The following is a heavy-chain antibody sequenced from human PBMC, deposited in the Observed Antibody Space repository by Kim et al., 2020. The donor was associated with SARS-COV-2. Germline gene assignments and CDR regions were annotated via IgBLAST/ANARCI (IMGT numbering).Heavy chain of an antibody. J-gene: IGHJ4*02. CDR3: ARHSRIVVVPAAILA. V-gene: IGHV4-39*01. Sequence: NQSRESRVTISVDTSKNQFSLKRSSVTAADTAVYYCARHSRIVVVPAAILAWGQGTLVTVSS. D-gene: IGHD2-2*01.